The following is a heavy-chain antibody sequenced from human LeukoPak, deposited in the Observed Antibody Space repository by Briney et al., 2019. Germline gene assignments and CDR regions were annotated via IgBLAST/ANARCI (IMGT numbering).Heavy chain of an antibody. CDR3: ARGRNRRDTAMVDYYYYMDV. V-gene: IGHV4-34*01. CDR2: INNSGST. D-gene: IGHD5-18*01. CDR1: GGSFSGYY. Sequence: SETLSLTCAVYGGSFSGYYWSWIRQPPGKGLEWIGEINNSGSTNYNPSLKSRVTISVDTPKNQFSLKLSSVTAADTAVYYCARGRNRRDTAMVDYYYYMDVWGKGTTVTVSS. J-gene: IGHJ6*03.